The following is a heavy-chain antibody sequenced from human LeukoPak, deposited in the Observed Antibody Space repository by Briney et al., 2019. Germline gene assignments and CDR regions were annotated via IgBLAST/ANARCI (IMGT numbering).Heavy chain of an antibody. J-gene: IGHJ6*03. CDR2: ISSSSSYI. V-gene: IGHV3-21*01. D-gene: IGHD2-2*01. CDR1: GFTFSSYS. CDR3: ARGLGGCSSTSCYANYYYYYYMDV. Sequence: GGYLRFYCAASGFTFSSYSMNWVRQAPGKGLVWVSSISSSSSYIYYADSVKGRFTSSRDNAKNSLYLQMNSLRAEDTAVYYCARGLGGCSSTSCYANYYYYYYMDVWGKGTTVTVSS.